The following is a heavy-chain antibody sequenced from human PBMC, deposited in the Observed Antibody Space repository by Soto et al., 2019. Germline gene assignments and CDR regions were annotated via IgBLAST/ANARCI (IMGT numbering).Heavy chain of an antibody. Sequence: QITLKESGPTLVKPTQTLTLTCTFSGFSLSTSGVGVGWIRQPPGKALEWLALIYWNADKRYSPSLKRRLTITKDTSKKQLVLTMTNMDAEDTGTYYCADIRADIVMVVAATGFGAFDIWGQGTMVTVSS. D-gene: IGHD2-15*01. V-gene: IGHV2-5*01. CDR1: GFSLSTSGVG. CDR2: IYWNADK. J-gene: IGHJ3*02. CDR3: ADIRADIVMVVAATGFGAFDI.